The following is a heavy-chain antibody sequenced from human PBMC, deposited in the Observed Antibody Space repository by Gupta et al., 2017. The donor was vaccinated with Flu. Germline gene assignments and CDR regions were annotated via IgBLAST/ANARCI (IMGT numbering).Heavy chain of an antibody. Sequence: QITLKESGPTLVKPTQTLTLTCTFSGFSLSTSGVGVGWIRQPPGKALEWLALIYWDDDKRYSPSLKSRLTITKDTSKNQVVLTMTNMDPVDTATYYCAHMGSVEDKTTNFDYWGQGTLVTVSS. CDR1: GFSLSTSGVG. CDR3: AHMGSVEDKTTNFDY. J-gene: IGHJ4*02. D-gene: IGHD1-26*01. CDR2: IYWDDDK. V-gene: IGHV2-5*02.